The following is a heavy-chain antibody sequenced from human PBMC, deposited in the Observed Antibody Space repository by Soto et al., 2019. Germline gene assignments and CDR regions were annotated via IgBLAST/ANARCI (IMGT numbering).Heavy chain of an antibody. D-gene: IGHD4-4*01. V-gene: IGHV4-34*01. J-gene: IGHJ5*02. Sequence: QVQLQQWGAGLLKPSETLSLTCAVYGGSFSGYYWSWIRQPPGKGLEWIGEIDLSGSTNYNPSPNNRNTRAVDTSKNQSSLKLSSVTAADTAVYYCARGLVTRQNTWFDPWGQGTLVTVSS. CDR2: IDLSGST. CDR1: GGSFSGYY. CDR3: ARGLVTRQNTWFDP.